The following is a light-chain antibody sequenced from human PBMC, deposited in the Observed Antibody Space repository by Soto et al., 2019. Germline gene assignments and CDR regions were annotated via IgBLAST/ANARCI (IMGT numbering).Light chain of an antibody. CDR3: QQVYVYPST. CDR1: HGISMY. V-gene: IGKV1-9*01. CDR2: AAS. J-gene: IGKJ4*01. Sequence: DIQLTQSPSFLSASVGDRVTITCRAIHGISMYLAWYQQKPGKAPNLLIYAASTLQSGVPSRFSGGGSGTDFTLTISSLQPEDFATYYCQQVYVYPSTFGGGTKVDIK.